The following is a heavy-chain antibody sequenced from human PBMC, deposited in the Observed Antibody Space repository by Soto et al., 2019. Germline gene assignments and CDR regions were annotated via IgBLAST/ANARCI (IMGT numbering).Heavy chain of an antibody. CDR3: ARLDSSGYYAGFDP. Sequence: SETLSLTCAVSGGSISSGGYSWSWIRQPPGKGLEWIGYIYHSGSTYYNPSLKSRVTISVDRSKNQFSLKLSSVTAADTAVYYCARLDSSGYYAGFDPWGQGTLVTVSS. CDR2: IYHSGST. CDR1: GGSISSGGYS. V-gene: IGHV4-30-2*01. J-gene: IGHJ5*02. D-gene: IGHD3-22*01.